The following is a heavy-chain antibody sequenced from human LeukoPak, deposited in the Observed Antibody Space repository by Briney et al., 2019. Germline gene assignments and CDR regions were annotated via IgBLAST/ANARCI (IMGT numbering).Heavy chain of an antibody. Sequence: SETLSLTCTVSGGSISSGDYYWSWIRQPPGKGLEWIGYIYYSGSTYYNPSLKSRVTISVDTSKDQFSLKLSSVTAADTAVYYCLGSARSSYYYGMDVWGQGTTVTVSS. CDR1: GGSISSGDYY. D-gene: IGHD2-15*01. J-gene: IGHJ6*02. CDR2: IYYSGST. CDR3: LGSARSSYYYGMDV. V-gene: IGHV4-30-4*01.